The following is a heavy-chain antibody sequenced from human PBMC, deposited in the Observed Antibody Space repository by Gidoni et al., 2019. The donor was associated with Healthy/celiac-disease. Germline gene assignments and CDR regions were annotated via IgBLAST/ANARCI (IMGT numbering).Heavy chain of an antibody. D-gene: IGHD6-13*01. CDR1: GGSFSGYY. CDR3: ARVGSFQNYYYYGMDV. CDR2: INHSGST. Sequence: QVQLQQWGAGLLKPSETLSLTCAVYGGSFSGYYWSWIRQPPGKGLEWIGEINHSGSTNYTPSLKSRVTISVDTSKNQFSLKLSSVTAADTAVYYCARVGSFQNYYYYGMDVWGQGTTVTVSS. J-gene: IGHJ6*02. V-gene: IGHV4-34*01.